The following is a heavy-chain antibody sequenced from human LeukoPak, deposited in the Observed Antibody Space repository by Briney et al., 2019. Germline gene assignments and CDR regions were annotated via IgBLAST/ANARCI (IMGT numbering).Heavy chain of an antibody. CDR2: ISYDGSNK. V-gene: IGHV3-30*04. D-gene: IGHD1-26*01. Sequence: GGTLRLSCAASGFTFSSYAMHWVRRAPGKGLEGGAVISYDGSNKYYADSLKGRFTISRDNSKNTLYLQMNSLRAEDTAVYYCARTSGSYRDYWGKGTLVTVSS. J-gene: IGHJ4*02. CDR3: ARTSGSYRDY. CDR1: GFTFSSYA.